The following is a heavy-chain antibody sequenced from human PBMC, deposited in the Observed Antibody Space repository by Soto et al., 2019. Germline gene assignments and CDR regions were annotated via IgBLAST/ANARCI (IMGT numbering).Heavy chain of an antibody. J-gene: IGHJ3*01. CDR2: IIPIFGTA. CDR3: ARDQLYYNDISGRPLNAFDV. D-gene: IGHD3-22*01. CDR1: GGTFSSYA. V-gene: IGHV1-69*13. Sequence: SVKVSCKASGGTFSSYAISWVRQAPGQGLEWMGGIIPIFGTANYAQKFQGRVTITADEPTSTAYMELSSLRSEDTAVYYCARDQLYYNDISGRPLNAFDVWGQGTMVTVSS.